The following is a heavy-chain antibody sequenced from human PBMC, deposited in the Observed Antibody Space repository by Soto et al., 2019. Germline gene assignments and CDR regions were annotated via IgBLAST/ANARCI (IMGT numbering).Heavy chain of an antibody. CDR3: ARLGGYCSTTTCYGYYAMDV. V-gene: IGHV4-39*01. J-gene: IGHJ6*02. Sequence: SETLSLTCTVSGGSLSSGPYSWGWIRQPPEKGLEWIGTFSYSGSTYYNPSLESRVTISVDTSKNQFSLKVSSVTATDTAMYYCARLGGYCSTTTCYGYYAMDVWGQGTTVTVSS. CDR2: FSYSGST. CDR1: GGSLSSGPYS. D-gene: IGHD2-2*01.